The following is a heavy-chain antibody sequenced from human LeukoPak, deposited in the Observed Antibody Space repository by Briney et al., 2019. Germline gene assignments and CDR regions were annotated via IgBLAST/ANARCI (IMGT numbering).Heavy chain of an antibody. Sequence: GGSLRLSCAASGFTFDEYGMSWVRQAPGKGLEWVSGINWNGGSTGYADSVKGRFTISRDNAKNSLYLQMNSLRAEDTALYYCARAFNGDYYYYMDVWGKGTTVTVSS. J-gene: IGHJ6*03. V-gene: IGHV3-20*04. CDR3: ARAFNGDYYYYMDV. D-gene: IGHD2-8*01. CDR1: GFTFDEYG. CDR2: INWNGGST.